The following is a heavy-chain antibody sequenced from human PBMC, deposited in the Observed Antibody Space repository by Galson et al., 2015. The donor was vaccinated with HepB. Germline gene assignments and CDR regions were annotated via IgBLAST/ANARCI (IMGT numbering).Heavy chain of an antibody. CDR3: ARVGVSAIDAFDI. J-gene: IGHJ3*02. D-gene: IGHD2-8*01. CDR1: GYTFTSYY. CDR2: INPSGGST. V-gene: IGHV1-46*01. Sequence: SVKVSCKASGYTFTSYYMHWVRQAPGQGLEWMGIINPSGGSTSYAQKFQGRVTMTRDTSTSTVYMELSSLRSEDTAVYYYARVGVSAIDAFDIWGQGTMVTVSS.